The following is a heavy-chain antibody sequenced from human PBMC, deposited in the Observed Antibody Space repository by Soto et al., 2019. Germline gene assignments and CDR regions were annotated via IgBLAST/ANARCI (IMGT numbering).Heavy chain of an antibody. V-gene: IGHV3-30*18. CDR2: ISYDGSNK. J-gene: IGHJ4*02. CDR1: GFTFSSYG. CDR3: AKDQDPLNYFDY. Sequence: GGSLILSCAASGFTFSSYGMHWVRQAPGKGLEWVAVISYDGSNKYYADSVKGRFTISRDNSKNTLNLQMNSLRAEDTAVYYCAKDQDPLNYFDYWGQGTLVTVSS. D-gene: IGHD2-15*01.